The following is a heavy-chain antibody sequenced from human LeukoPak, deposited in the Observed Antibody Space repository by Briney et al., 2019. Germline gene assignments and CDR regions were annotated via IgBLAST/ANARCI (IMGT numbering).Heavy chain of an antibody. D-gene: IGHD3-3*01. CDR3: ARTPYDFWSGYWRTQFDY. Sequence: PSETLSLTCTVPGGSISSSSYHWGWIRQPPGKGLEWIGSIYYSGSTYYNPSLKSRVTISVDTSKNQFSLKLSSVTAADTAVYYCARTPYDFWSGYWRTQFDYWGQGTLVTVSS. CDR1: GGSISSSSYH. CDR2: IYYSGST. V-gene: IGHV4-39*01. J-gene: IGHJ4*02.